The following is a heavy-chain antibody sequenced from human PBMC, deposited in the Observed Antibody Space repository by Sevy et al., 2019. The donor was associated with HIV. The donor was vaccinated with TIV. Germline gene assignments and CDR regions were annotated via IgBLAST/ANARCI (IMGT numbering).Heavy chain of an antibody. CDR2: ITSGGAT. Sequence: GGSLRLSCAASGLNFNTNGMSWVRQAPGKGLEWVAGITSGGATYYADSVKGRFTVSRDNSRNTLYLQLNSLRADDTAVFYCDGGDTPMITDLDYWGQGTLVTVSS. J-gene: IGHJ4*02. CDR3: DGGDTPMITDLDY. CDR1: GLNFNTNG. V-gene: IGHV3-23*01. D-gene: IGHD3-16*01.